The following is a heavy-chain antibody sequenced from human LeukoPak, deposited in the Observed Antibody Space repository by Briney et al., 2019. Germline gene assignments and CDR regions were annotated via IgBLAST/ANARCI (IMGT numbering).Heavy chain of an antibody. J-gene: IGHJ4*02. V-gene: IGHV1-46*01. CDR3: ARTSIAVADHFDY. CDR1: GYTFTGYY. CDR2: INPSGGST. D-gene: IGHD6-19*01. Sequence: ASVKVSCKASGYTFTGYYMHWVRQAPGQGLEWMGIINPSGGSTGYAQKFQGRVTMTRDTSTSTVYMELSSLRSEDTAVYYCARTSIAVADHFDYWGQGTLVTVSP.